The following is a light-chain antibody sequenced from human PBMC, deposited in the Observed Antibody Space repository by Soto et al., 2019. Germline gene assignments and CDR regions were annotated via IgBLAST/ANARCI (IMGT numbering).Light chain of an antibody. CDR1: QSVSNNY. V-gene: IGKV3-20*01. J-gene: IGKJ1*01. Sequence: EIVLTQSPGTLSLSPGERPTLSCRASQSVSNNYLAWYQPKPGQAPRLLIYGASNRATGIPDRFSGSGSWIDVHLIISRRDPEDFAVYYSHHYGSSGACGQETKVDIK. CDR2: GAS. CDR3: HHYGSSGA.